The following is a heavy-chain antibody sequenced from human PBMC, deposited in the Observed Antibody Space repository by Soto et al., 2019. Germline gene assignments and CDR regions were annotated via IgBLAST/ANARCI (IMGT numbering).Heavy chain of an antibody. J-gene: IGHJ4*02. D-gene: IGHD7-27*01. CDR2: IYDGGAT. CDR3: ARGPSGDKVDY. CDR1: GGSTSSGGYS. Sequence: QVQLQESGPRLVKPSETLILTCTVSGGSTSSGGYSWSWIRQPPDKGLEWIGHIYDGGATYNNPSLKGRVNRSVDTSKTQSSLKLNSVSAADTAVYYCARGPSGDKVDYWGQGILVTVSS. V-gene: IGHV4-30-4*01.